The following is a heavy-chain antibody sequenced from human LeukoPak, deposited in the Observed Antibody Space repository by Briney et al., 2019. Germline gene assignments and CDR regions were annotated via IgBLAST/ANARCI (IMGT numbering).Heavy chain of an antibody. CDR2: INHSGST. J-gene: IGHJ6*04. Sequence: SETLSLTCAVYGGSFSGYYWSWIRQPPGKGLEWIGEINHSGSTNYNPSLKSRVTISVDTSKNQFSLKLSSVTAADTAVYYCARVSFVVVPAASTKYSSSWYLPRAYGMDVWGKGTTVTVSS. CDR1: GGSFSGYY. CDR3: ARVSFVVVPAASTKYSSSWYLPRAYGMDV. V-gene: IGHV4-34*01. D-gene: IGHD2-2*01.